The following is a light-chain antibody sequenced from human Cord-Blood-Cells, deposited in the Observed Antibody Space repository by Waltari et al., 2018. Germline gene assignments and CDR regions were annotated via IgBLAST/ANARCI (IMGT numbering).Light chain of an antibody. CDR1: SPHIGAGYD. CDR2: GNS. CDR3: QSYDSSLSGSVV. V-gene: IGLV1-40*01. J-gene: IGLJ2*01. Sequence: QPVLTQPPSVSGAPGPRVTISCPGSSPHIGAGYDVHWYQQLPGTAPKLLIYGNSNRPSGVPDRFSGSKSGTSASLAITGLQAEDEADYYCQSYDSSLSGSVVFGGGTKLTVL.